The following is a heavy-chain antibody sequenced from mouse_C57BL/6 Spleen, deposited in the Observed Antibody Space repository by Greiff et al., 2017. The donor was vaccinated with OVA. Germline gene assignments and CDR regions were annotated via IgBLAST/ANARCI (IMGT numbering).Heavy chain of an antibody. CDR3: ASPTVVAEGYFDV. Sequence: QVQLQQSGAELVRPGTSVKVSCKASGYAFTNYLIEWVKQRPGQGLEWIGVINPGSGGTNYNEKFKGKATLTADKSSSTAYMQLSSLTSEDSAVYFCASPTVVAEGYFDVWGTGTTVTVSS. CDR1: GYAFTNYL. D-gene: IGHD1-1*01. CDR2: INPGSGGT. J-gene: IGHJ1*03. V-gene: IGHV1-54*01.